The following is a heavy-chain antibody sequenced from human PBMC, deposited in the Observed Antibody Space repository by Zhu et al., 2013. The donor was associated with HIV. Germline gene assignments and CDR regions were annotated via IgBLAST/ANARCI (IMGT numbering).Heavy chain of an antibody. CDR3: AKFVLRYFHP. J-gene: IGHJ5*02. D-gene: IGHD3-9*01. Sequence: VQLQESGSGLVEPSQTLSLTCVVSGDSITNGGYSWSWVRQPPGKGLEWIGYIHPRGNSYVNPSLKSRVSMSMDTSRNQYSLKVTSVTAADTAVYYCAKFVLRYFHPRGQGILVTVSS. CDR1: GDSITNGGYS. V-gene: IGHV4-30-2*01. CDR2: IHPRGNS.